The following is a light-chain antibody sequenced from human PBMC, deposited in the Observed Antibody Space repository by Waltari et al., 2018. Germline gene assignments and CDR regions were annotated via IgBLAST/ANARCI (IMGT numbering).Light chain of an antibody. CDR3: QQYYSLPVT. V-gene: IGKV4-1*01. Sequence: DIVLTQSPDSLAVSLGERATINCKSSQSVLYNSNNKNYLVWYQQKPGQPPKLLIYWASTRESGVPDRFSGSGSGTDFTLTISSLQAEDVAVYYGQQYYSLPVTFGGGTKVEIK. CDR1: QSVLYNSNNKNY. CDR2: WAS. J-gene: IGKJ4*01.